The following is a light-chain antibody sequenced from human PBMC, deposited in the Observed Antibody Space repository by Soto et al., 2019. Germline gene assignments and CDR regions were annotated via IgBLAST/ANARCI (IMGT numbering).Light chain of an antibody. CDR3: SSYTTSNTYV. Sequence: QSALTQPASVSGSPGQSITISCTGTSSDVGGYNYVSWYQQHPGKAPKLMISEVSNRPSGTSNRFSGSKSGNTASLTISGLQAEDEADYYCSSYTTSNTYVFGTGTKVTVL. V-gene: IGLV2-14*01. CDR1: SSDVGGYNY. J-gene: IGLJ1*01. CDR2: EVS.